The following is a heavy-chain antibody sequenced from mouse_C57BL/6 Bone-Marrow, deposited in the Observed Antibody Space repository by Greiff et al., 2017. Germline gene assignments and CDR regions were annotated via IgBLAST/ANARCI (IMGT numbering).Heavy chain of an antibody. CDR2: IHPNSGST. V-gene: IGHV1-64*01. CDR3: ARRGSSYWYFDV. CDR1: GYTFTSYW. Sequence: VQLQQPGAELVKPGASVKLSCKASGYTFTSYWMHWVKQRPGQGLEWIGMIHPNSGSTNYNEKFKSKATLTVDKSTSPAYMQLSSLTSEDSAVYYCARRGSSYWYFDVWGTGTTVTVSS. J-gene: IGHJ1*03. D-gene: IGHD1-1*01.